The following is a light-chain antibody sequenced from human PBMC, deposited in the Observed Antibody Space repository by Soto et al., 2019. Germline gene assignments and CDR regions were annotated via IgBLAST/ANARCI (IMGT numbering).Light chain of an antibody. J-gene: IGLJ1*01. CDR3: TSYTSSSTLGV. V-gene: IGLV2-14*01. CDR1: SSDVGAYNY. Sequence: QSALTQPASVSGSPGQSITISCTGTSSDVGAYNYVSWYQQHPGKAPKLMIYDISNRPSRVSDRFSGSKSGNTASLTISGLQADDEADYYCTSYTSSSTLGVFGTGTKFTVL. CDR2: DIS.